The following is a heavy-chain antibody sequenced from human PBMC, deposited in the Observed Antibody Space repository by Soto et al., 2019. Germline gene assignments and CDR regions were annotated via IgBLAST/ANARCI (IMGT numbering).Heavy chain of an antibody. CDR3: ATPARDFYGPFYQHSGLDV. CDR2: IIPNFGAP. D-gene: IGHD3-16*01. J-gene: IGHJ6*02. Sequence: QVQLVQSGPEVKKTGSSMKVSYKASGGPFRGYGLNWVRQALGQGLEWIGGIIPNFGAPNYAQKFQGRVSITADEVTTTIYMELKGLRSEDTAVYYCATPARDFYGPFYQHSGLDVWGQGTRLTVSS. V-gene: IGHV1-69*01. CDR1: GGPFRGYG.